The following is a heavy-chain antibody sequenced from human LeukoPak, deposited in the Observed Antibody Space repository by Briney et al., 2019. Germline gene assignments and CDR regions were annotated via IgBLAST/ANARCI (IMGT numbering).Heavy chain of an antibody. J-gene: IGHJ6*03. CDR2: ISAYNGNT. CDR1: GYTFTSYG. CDR3: ARVGGYDFWSGYFDYYYYMDV. Sequence: GASVKVSCKASGYTFTSYGISWVRQAPGHGLEWMGWISAYNGNTNYAQKLQGRVTMTTDTSTSTAYMELRSLRSDDTAVYYCARVGGYDFWSGYFDYYYYMDVWGKGTTVTVSS. D-gene: IGHD3-3*01. V-gene: IGHV1-18*01.